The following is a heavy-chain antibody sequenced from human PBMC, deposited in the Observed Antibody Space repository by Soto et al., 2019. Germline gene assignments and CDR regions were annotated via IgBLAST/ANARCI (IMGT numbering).Heavy chain of an antibody. J-gene: IGHJ6*01. CDR2: IYYNGST. V-gene: IGHV4-31*03. Sequence: SGTLSLNCTLSRGSMSSCGYYWTCLRKHPGKGREWIGYIYYNGSTYYNPSHKSRDTIPVHTSKNQFSLQLSSVTAAHAAVYDCAICRCEFGRHMSYRYGMGVWGQGTTGTGSS. CDR1: RGSMSSCGYY. CDR3: AICRCEFGRHMSYRYGMGV. D-gene: IGHD1-26*01.